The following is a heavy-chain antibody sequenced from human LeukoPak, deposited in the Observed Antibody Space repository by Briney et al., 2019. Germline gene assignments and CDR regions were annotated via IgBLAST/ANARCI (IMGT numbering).Heavy chain of an antibody. D-gene: IGHD6-13*01. V-gene: IGHV4-39*02. CDR1: GGSISTTGYY. J-gene: IGHJ4*02. CDR3: ASDKGYSNNYFDY. Sequence: SETLSLTCTVSGGSISTTGYYWAWIRQPPGKGLQWIASIYYSGSTYYNSSLKSRVTISVDTSKNQFSLKLSSMTAADTAVYYCASDKGYSNNYFDYWGQGTLVTVSS. CDR2: IYYSGST.